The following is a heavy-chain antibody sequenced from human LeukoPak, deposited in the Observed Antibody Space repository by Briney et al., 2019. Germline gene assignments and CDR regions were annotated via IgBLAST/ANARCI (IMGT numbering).Heavy chain of an antibody. J-gene: IGHJ6*03. CDR2: IRYDGSNK. V-gene: IGHV3-30*02. CDR3: AKVGPLAFYYMDV. D-gene: IGHD3-10*01. CDR1: GFTFSSYG. Sequence: GGSLRLSCAASGFTFSSYGMHWVRQAPGKGLEWVAFIRYDGSNKYYADSVKGRFTISRDNSKNTLYLQMNSLSAEDTAVYYCAKVGPLAFYYMDVWGKGTTVTVSS.